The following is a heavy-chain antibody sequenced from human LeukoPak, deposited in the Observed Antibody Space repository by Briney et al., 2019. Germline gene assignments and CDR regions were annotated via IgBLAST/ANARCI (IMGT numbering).Heavy chain of an antibody. CDR2: IIPIFGTA. D-gene: IGHD1-1*01. CDR3: ARDQPRNWPFDY. Sequence: GASVKVSCKASGDTFSSYAISWVRQAPGQGLEWMGGIIPIFGTANYAQKFQGRVTITADESTSTAYMELSSLRSEDTAVYYCARDQPRNWPFDYWGQGTLVTVSS. V-gene: IGHV1-69*13. CDR1: GDTFSSYA. J-gene: IGHJ4*02.